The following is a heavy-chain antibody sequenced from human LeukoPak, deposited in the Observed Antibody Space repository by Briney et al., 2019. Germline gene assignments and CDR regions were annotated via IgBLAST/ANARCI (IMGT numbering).Heavy chain of an antibody. Sequence: SETLSLTCTVYGGSISSGSYYWSWIRQPAGKGLEWIGRIYTSGSTNYNPSLKSRVTISVDTSKNQFSLKLSSVTAADTAVYYCARGKDIVVVPAAPIFDYWGQGTLVTVSS. CDR2: IYTSGST. V-gene: IGHV4-61*02. D-gene: IGHD2-2*01. CDR3: ARGKDIVVVPAAPIFDY. CDR1: GGSISSGSYY. J-gene: IGHJ4*02.